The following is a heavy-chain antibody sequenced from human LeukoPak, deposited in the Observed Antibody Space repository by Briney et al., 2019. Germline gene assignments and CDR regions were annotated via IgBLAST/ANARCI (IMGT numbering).Heavy chain of an antibody. CDR3: ARGLLKTYPALHWFDP. V-gene: IGHV4-38-2*02. D-gene: IGHD2-2*01. CDR1: GYSISSGYY. J-gene: IGHJ5*02. Sequence: SETLSLTCTVSGYSISSGYYWSWIRQPPGKGLEWIGEINHSGSTNYNPSLKSRVTISVDTSKNQFSLKLSSVTAADTAVYYCARGLLKTYPALHWFDPWGQGTLVTVSS. CDR2: INHSGST.